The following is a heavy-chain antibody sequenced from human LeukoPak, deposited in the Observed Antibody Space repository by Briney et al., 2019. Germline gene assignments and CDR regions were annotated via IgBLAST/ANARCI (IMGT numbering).Heavy chain of an antibody. D-gene: IGHD6-13*01. CDR1: GYTFTGYY. V-gene: IGHV1-2*02. CDR3: ARVFQKQLSDY. Sequence: ASVKVSCKASGYTFTGYYIHWVRQAPGQGHEWMGWINPNSGGTNYAQKFQGRVTMTRDTSISTAYMELSRLRSDDTAVYCCARVFQKQLSDYWGQGSLVTVSS. J-gene: IGHJ4*02. CDR2: INPNSGGT.